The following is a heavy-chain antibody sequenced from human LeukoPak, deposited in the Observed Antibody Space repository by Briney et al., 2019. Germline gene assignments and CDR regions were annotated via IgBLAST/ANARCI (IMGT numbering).Heavy chain of an antibody. CDR3: AKVPYSDYGSGRPPFMDV. CDR2: ISSSSSTI. V-gene: IGHV3-48*04. Sequence: GGSLRLSCAASGFTFSSYSMNWVRQAPGKGLEWGSFISSSSSTIYYADSVKGRFTISRDNAKNSLYLQMTSLRVEDTATYYCAKVPYSDYGSGRPPFMDVWGQGTTVAVSS. D-gene: IGHD3-10*01. CDR1: GFTFSSYS. J-gene: IGHJ6*02.